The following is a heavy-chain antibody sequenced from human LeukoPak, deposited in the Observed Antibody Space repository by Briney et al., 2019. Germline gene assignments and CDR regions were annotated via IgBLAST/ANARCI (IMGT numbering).Heavy chain of an antibody. Sequence: ASVKVSCKASGYTFTTYGISWVRQAPGQGLEWVGWISTYSDISNYAQKIQGRVTMTTDTSTSTAYMELRSLRSDDTAVYYCARDWSHMTGPDYWGQGTLVTVSS. J-gene: IGHJ4*02. V-gene: IGHV1-18*01. CDR3: ARDWSHMTGPDY. CDR1: GYTFTTYG. CDR2: ISTYSDIS.